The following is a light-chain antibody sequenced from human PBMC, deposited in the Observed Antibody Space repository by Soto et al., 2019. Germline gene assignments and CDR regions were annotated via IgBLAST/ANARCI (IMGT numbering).Light chain of an antibody. CDR3: SSFTGTTTLDV. CDR2: GVS. Sequence: QSVLTQPASVSGSPGQSITISCTGTSSDVGAYKYVSWYQQHPGKAPKLIIYGVSNRPSGVSNRFSGSKSGNTAFLTISGLQPEAEADYYCSSFTGTTTLDVFGTGTKLTVL. J-gene: IGLJ1*01. V-gene: IGLV2-14*03. CDR1: SSDVGAYKY.